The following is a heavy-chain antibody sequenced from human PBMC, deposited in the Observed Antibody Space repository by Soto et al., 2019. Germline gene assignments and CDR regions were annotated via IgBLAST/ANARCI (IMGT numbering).Heavy chain of an antibody. D-gene: IGHD3-3*01. Sequence: GGSLRLSCAASGFTFSSYAMHWVRQAPGKGLEWVAVISYDGSNKYYADSVKGRFTISRDNSKNTLYLQMNSLRAEDTAVYYCARDPDFWSGYYTIVYYGMDVWGQGTTVTVSS. CDR2: ISYDGSNK. CDR1: GFTFSSYA. J-gene: IGHJ6*02. V-gene: IGHV3-30-3*01. CDR3: ARDPDFWSGYYTIVYYGMDV.